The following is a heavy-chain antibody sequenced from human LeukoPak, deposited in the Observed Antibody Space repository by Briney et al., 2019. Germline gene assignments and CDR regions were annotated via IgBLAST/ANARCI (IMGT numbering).Heavy chain of an antibody. D-gene: IGHD3-16*01. CDR3: ARGLLGL. CDR2: ISSSSSYI. J-gene: IGHJ4*02. CDR1: GFTFGSYS. V-gene: IGHV3-21*01. Sequence: GGSLRLSCAASGFTFGSYSMNWVRQAPGKGLEWVSFISSSSSYIYYADSVKGRFTISRDNAKNSLYLQMNSLSAEDTAVYYCARGLLGLWGQGTLVTISS.